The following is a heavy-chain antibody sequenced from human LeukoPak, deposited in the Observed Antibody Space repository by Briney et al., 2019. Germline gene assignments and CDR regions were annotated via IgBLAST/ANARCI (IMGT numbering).Heavy chain of an antibody. CDR3: ARSAEHCNNGVCFTDYYMDV. CDR1: GYTFIDYY. Sequence: GASVKVSCKASGYTFIDYYMHWVRQAPGQGLEWMGWINPNSGGTNYAQKFQGRVTMTRVTSISTAYMELSSLRSDDTAVYFCARSAEHCNNGVCFTDYYMDVWGKGTTVTVSS. V-gene: IGHV1-2*02. CDR2: INPNSGGT. J-gene: IGHJ6*03. D-gene: IGHD2-8*01.